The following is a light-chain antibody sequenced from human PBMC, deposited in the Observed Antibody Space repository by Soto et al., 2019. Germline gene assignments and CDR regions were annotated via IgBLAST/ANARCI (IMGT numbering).Light chain of an antibody. CDR2: DVS. CDR1: SSDVGGYNY. Sequence: QSVLAQPRSVSGSPGQSVTISCTGTSSDVGGYNYVSWYQQHPGKAPKLMIYDVSKRPSGVPDRFSGSKSDNTASLTISGLQAEDEADYYCCSYAGSYTWVFGGGTKLTVL. V-gene: IGLV2-11*01. J-gene: IGLJ3*02. CDR3: CSYAGSYTWV.